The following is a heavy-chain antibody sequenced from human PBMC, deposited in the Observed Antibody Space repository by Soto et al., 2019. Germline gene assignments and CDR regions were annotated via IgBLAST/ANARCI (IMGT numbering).Heavy chain of an antibody. CDR1: GYTFSGHY. D-gene: IGHD3-3*01. Sequence: ASVKVSCTASGYTFSGHYIHWVRPAPGQGLEWMGWINPNSGDTNYAQKFQGRVTMTRGTSITTAYMELSRLRSDDTAVYYCVRDEGFRGFLEWYLDVWGQGTTVTV. V-gene: IGHV1-2*02. CDR2: INPNSGDT. J-gene: IGHJ6*02. CDR3: VRDEGFRGFLEWYLDV.